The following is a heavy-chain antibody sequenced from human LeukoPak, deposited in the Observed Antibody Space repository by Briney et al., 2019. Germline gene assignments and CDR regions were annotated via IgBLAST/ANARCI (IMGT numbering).Heavy chain of an antibody. V-gene: IGHV3-11*01. CDR3: ASGSSSSGYYYGMDV. CDR1: GFTFSDYY. J-gene: IGHJ6*02. Sequence: GGSLRLSCAASGFTFSDYYMSWISQARGKGLEWVSYISSSGSTIYYADSVKGRFTISRDNAKNSLYLQMNSLRAEDTAVYYCASGSSSSGYYYGMDVWGQGTTVTVSS. D-gene: IGHD6-6*01. CDR2: ISSSGSTI.